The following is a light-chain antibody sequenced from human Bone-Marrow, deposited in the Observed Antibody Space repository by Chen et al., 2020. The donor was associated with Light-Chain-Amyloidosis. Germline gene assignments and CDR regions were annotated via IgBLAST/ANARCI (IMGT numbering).Light chain of an antibody. V-gene: IGLV2-23*01. Sequence: QSALTQPASVSGSPGQSITISCTGTSSDVGSYYLVSWYQQHPGKAPKLIVYEGNTRPSGVSNRFSGSKSGTTASLTISGLQAEDEAVYYCCSYAGNSLVFGGGTKLTVL. J-gene: IGLJ2*01. CDR3: CSYAGNSLV. CDR1: SSDVGSYYL. CDR2: EGN.